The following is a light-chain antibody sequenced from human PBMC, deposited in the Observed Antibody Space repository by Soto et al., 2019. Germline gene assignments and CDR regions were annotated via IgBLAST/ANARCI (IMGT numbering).Light chain of an antibody. CDR3: SSYAGSNKKI. CDR2: EVS. CDR1: SSDVGGYNY. Sequence: QSALTQPPSASGSPGQSVSISCTGTSSDVGGYNYVSWYQQHPGKAPKLMIYEVSERPSGVPDRFSGSKSGNTASLTVSGLQAEDEADYYCSSYAGSNKKIFGGGTKLTVL. V-gene: IGLV2-8*01. J-gene: IGLJ2*01.